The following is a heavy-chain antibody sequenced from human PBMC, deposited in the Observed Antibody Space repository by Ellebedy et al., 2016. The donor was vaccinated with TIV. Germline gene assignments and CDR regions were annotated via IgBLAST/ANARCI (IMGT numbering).Heavy chain of an antibody. CDR3: ARDQDDFWSGSSGY. CDR2: ISYDGSNK. V-gene: IGHV3-30-3*01. Sequence: GGSLRLSCAASGFTFSSYAMHWVRQAPGKGLEWVAVISYDGSNKYYADSVKGRFTISRDNSKNTLYLQMNSLRAEDTAVYYCARDQDDFWSGSSGYWGQGTLVTVSS. D-gene: IGHD3-3*01. J-gene: IGHJ4*02. CDR1: GFTFSSYA.